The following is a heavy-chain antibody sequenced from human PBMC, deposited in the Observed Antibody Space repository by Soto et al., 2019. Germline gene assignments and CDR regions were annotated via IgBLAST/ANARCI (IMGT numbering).Heavy chain of an antibody. CDR3: ATLYCSSASCKLDY. CDR1: GYTFTYYR. Sequence: ASLRVSCKTAGYTFTYYRIGWVRHAPGQRHGRMGEISADSGNTNYAQNLQGIITMTTDTSTTSAYMDLRRLRYVDTVEYSWATLYCSSASCKLDYWGQGTLVTVSS. V-gene: IGHV1-18*01. CDR2: ISADSGNT. D-gene: IGHD2-2*01. J-gene: IGHJ4*02.